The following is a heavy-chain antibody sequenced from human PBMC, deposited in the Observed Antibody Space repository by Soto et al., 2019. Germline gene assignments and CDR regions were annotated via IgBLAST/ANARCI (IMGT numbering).Heavy chain of an antibody. D-gene: IGHD3-10*01. CDR1: GFTFSSYE. Sequence: TXGSLRLSCGASGFTFSSYEMNWVRQAPGKGLEWVSYISSSGDTINYADSVKGRFTISRDNAKNSLYLQMNSLRAEDTAVYYCARSITPFDSWGQGTPVTVSS. J-gene: IGHJ4*02. CDR3: ARSITPFDS. CDR2: ISSSGDTI. V-gene: IGHV3-48*03.